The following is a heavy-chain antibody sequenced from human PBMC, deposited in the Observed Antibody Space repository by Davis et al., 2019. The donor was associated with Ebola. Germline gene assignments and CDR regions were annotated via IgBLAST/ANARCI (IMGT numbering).Heavy chain of an antibody. V-gene: IGHV4-59*08. Sequence: PSETLSLTCTVSGGSISSYYWSWIRQPPGKGLEWIGYIYYSGSTNYNPSLKSRVTISVDTSKNQFSLKLSSVTAADTAVYYCASGAVGYSYGPNWFDPWGQGTLVTVSS. CDR1: GGSISSYY. CDR3: ASGAVGYSYGPNWFDP. D-gene: IGHD5-18*01. J-gene: IGHJ5*02. CDR2: IYYSGST.